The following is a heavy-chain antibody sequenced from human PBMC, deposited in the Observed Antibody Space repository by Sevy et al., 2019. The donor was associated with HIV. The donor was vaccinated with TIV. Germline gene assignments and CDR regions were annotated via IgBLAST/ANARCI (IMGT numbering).Heavy chain of an antibody. Sequence: GGSLRLSCAASGFSFSSYGMHWVRQAPGKGLEWMSYIQYDGSNKDYAGSVKGRFTITRDNSKNTLYLQMNSLGVEDRAVFYCVKEGGGEGGDHWGQGTLVTVSS. V-gene: IGHV3-30*02. CDR3: VKEGGGEGGDH. CDR1: GFSFSSYG. D-gene: IGHD2-21*01. J-gene: IGHJ4*02. CDR2: IQYDGSNK.